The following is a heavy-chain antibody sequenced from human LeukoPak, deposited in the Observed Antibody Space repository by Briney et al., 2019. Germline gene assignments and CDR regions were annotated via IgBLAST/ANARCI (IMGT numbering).Heavy chain of an antibody. CDR2: INHSGST. D-gene: IGHD6-13*01. V-gene: IGHV4-34*01. CDR3: ASTGGAAADSYYFDY. J-gene: IGHJ4*02. CDR1: GGSFSGYY. Sequence: SETLSLTCAVYGGSFSGYYWSWIRQPPGKGLEWIGEINHSGSTNYNPSLKSRVTISVDTSKNQFSLKLSSVTAADTAVYYCASTGGAAADSYYFDYWGQGTLVTVSS.